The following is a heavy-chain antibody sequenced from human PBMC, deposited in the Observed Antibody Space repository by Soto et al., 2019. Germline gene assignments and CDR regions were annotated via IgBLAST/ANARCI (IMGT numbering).Heavy chain of an antibody. CDR3: ARGYSGYALPASGSTYYYYYGMDV. J-gene: IGHJ6*02. CDR1: GFTFSSYG. CDR2: IWYDGSNK. D-gene: IGHD5-12*01. V-gene: IGHV3-33*01. Sequence: GGSLRLSCAASGFTFSSYGMHWVRQAPGKGLEWVAVIWYDGSNKYYADSVKGRFTISRDNSKNTLYLQMNSLRAEDTAVYYCARGYSGYALPASGSTYYYYYGMDVWGQGTTVTVSS.